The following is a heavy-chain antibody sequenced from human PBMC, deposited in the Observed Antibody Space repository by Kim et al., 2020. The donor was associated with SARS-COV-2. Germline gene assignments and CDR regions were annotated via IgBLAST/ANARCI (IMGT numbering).Heavy chain of an antibody. J-gene: IGHJ4*02. CDR1: GGSFSGYY. Sequence: SETLSLTCAVYGGSFSGYYWSWIRQPPGKGLEWIGEINHSGSTNYNPSLKSRVTISVDTSKNQFSLKLSSVTAADTAVYYCARGLSGIAVEWGQGTLVTVSS. D-gene: IGHD6-19*01. CDR3: ARGLSGIAVE. CDR2: INHSGST. V-gene: IGHV4-34*01.